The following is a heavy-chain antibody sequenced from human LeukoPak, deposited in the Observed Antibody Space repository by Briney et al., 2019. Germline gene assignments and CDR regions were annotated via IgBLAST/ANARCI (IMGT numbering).Heavy chain of an antibody. Sequence: PGGSLRLSCALSGFIFSNYGVLCVPQAPGKGLEWVALISYDGSNPYYADSVQGRFTISRDNSKNTLYLQMNSLRVEDTAVYFCARYNIDGYNDYWGQGTLVTVS. CDR3: ARYNIDGYNDY. J-gene: IGHJ4*02. V-gene: IGHV3-30*03. CDR2: ISYDGSNP. D-gene: IGHD5-24*01. CDR1: GFIFSNYG.